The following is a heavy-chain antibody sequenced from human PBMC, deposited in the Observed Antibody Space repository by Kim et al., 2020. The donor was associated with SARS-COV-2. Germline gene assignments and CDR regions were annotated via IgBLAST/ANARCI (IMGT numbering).Heavy chain of an antibody. D-gene: IGHD3-22*01. V-gene: IGHV1-69*13. Sequence: SVKVSCKASGGTFSSYAISWVRQAPGQGLEWMGGIIPIFGTENYAQKFQGRVTITADESTSTAYMELSSLRSEDTAVYYCARGGAYYDSSGYPFDPWGQGTLVTVSS. CDR3: ARGGAYYDSSGYPFDP. CDR2: IIPIFGTE. CDR1: GGTFSSYA. J-gene: IGHJ5*02.